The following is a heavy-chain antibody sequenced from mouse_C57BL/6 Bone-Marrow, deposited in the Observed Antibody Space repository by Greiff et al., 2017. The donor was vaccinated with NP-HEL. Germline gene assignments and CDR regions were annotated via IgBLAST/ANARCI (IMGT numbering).Heavy chain of an antibody. CDR1: GYTFTSYW. CDR3: ARSDGSSFFYFDY. D-gene: IGHD1-1*01. CDR2: IDPNSGGT. J-gene: IGHJ2*01. V-gene: IGHV1-72*01. Sequence: QVQLKQPGAELVKPGASVKLSCKASGYTFTSYWLHWVKQRPGRGLEWIGRIDPNSGGTKYNEKFKSKATLTVDKPSSTAYMQLSSLTSEDSAVYYCARSDGSSFFYFDYWGQGTTLTVSS.